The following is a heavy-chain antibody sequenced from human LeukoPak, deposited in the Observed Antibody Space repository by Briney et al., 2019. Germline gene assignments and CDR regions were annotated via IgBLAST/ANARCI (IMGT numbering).Heavy chain of an antibody. CDR2: ISYDGSNK. Sequence: PGRSLRLSCAASGFTFSSYGMHWVRQAPGKGLEWVAVISYDGSNKYYADSVKGRFTISRDNSKNTLYLQMNSLRAEDTAVYYCAKDISEAGCIWGQGTMVTVSS. J-gene: IGHJ3*02. CDR3: AKDISEAGCI. V-gene: IGHV3-30*18. D-gene: IGHD3-3*02. CDR1: GFTFSSYG.